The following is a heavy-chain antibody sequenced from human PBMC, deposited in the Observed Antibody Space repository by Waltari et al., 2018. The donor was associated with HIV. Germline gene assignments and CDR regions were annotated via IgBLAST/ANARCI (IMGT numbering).Heavy chain of an antibody. CDR2: IYYSGST. CDR1: GGSISSSSYY. CDR3: ARDRRSTMILFGVRAGDAFDI. J-gene: IGHJ3*02. V-gene: IGHV4-39*07. D-gene: IGHD3-22*01. Sequence: QLQLQESGPGLVKPSETLSLTCTVSGGSISSSSYYWGWIRQPPGKGLEWIGSIYYSGSTYYNPSLKSRVTISVDTSKNQFSLKLSSVTAADTAVYYCARDRRSTMILFGVRAGDAFDIWGQGTMVTVSS.